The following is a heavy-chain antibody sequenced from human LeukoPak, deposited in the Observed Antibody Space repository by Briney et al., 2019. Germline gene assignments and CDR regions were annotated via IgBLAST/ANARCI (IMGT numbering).Heavy chain of an antibody. D-gene: IGHD6-13*01. V-gene: IGHV4-31*03. CDR2: IYYSGST. Sequence: SETLSLTCTVSGGSISSGGYYWSWIRQHPGKGLEWIGYIYYSGSTYYNPSLKSRVTISVDTSKNQFSLKLSSVTAADTAAYYCATSSSWSQFDPWGQGTLVTVSS. CDR1: GGSISSGGYY. J-gene: IGHJ5*02. CDR3: ATSSSWSQFDP.